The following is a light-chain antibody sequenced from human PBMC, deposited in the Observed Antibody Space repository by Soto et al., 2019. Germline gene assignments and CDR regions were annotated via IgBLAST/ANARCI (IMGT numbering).Light chain of an antibody. CDR3: QQPERYPST. CDR2: AAS. V-gene: IGKV1-9*01. J-gene: IGKJ4*01. CDR1: QGINSF. Sequence: IQLTQSPSSLSASVGDRVTITCRASQGINSFLAWDQQKPGKAPKLLIYAASTLQSGVPSRFSVSGSGTDLTLAISSLQPEHFATYSCQQPERYPSTVSGGTKVEIK.